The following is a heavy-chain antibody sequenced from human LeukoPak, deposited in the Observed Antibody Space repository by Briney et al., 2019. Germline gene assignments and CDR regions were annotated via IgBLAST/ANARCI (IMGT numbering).Heavy chain of an antibody. D-gene: IGHD4-17*01. CDR1: GFTFSSYG. Sequence: GGSLRLSCAASGFTFSSYGMHWVRQAPGKGLEWVAVIWYDGSNKYYADSVKGRFTISRDNSKNTLYLQMNSLRAEDTAVYYCARFNYGDYEGYYFEYWGQGTLVTVSS. J-gene: IGHJ4*02. CDR3: ARFNYGDYEGYYFEY. CDR2: IWYDGSNK. V-gene: IGHV3-33*01.